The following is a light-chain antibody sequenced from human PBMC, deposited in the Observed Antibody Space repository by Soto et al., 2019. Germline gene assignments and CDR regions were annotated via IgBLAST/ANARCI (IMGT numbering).Light chain of an antibody. V-gene: IGKV1-33*01. J-gene: IGKJ5*01. CDR1: QDITRR. Sequence: DIQLTQSPSSLSASVGDTVTITCQASQDITRRLNWYQQKPGKAPKXLIYDASNLQTGVPSRFSGSGSGTDCTFSISSLQHEDIGTYYCQQYDNLTITFGQGTRLEIK. CDR3: QQYDNLTIT. CDR2: DAS.